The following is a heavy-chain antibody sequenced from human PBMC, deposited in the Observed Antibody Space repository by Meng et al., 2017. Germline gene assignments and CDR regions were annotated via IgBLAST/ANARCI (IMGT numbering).Heavy chain of an antibody. CDR2: INHSGST. D-gene: IGHD3-16*01. Sequence: VQPQQWGAGLLKPWESLSLTCAVYGGSFSGYYWSWIRQPPGKGLEWIGEINHSGSTNYNPSLKSRVTISVDTSKNQFSLKLSSVTAADTAVYYCARGRGSWGYWGQGTLVTVSS. CDR1: GGSFSGYY. V-gene: IGHV4-34*01. CDR3: ARGRGSWGY. J-gene: IGHJ4*02.